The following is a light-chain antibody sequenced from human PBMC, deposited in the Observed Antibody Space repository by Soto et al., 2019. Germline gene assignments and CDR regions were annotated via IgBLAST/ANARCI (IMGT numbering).Light chain of an antibody. Sequence: DIVMTQSPDSLAVSLGERATINCKSSQSVLYTSNNKNYLAWYQQTPGQPPKLLIYWASTRESGVPDRFSGSGSGTDFTLTISSLQAEDVAVYYCQHYYTIPYTFGQGTKLEIK. CDR2: WAS. J-gene: IGKJ2*01. V-gene: IGKV4-1*01. CDR1: QSVLYTSNNKNY. CDR3: QHYYTIPYT.